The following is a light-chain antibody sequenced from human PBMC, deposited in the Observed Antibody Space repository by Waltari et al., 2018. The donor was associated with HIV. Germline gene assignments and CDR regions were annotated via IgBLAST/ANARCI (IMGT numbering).Light chain of an antibody. V-gene: IGLV1-51*02. CDR2: ENT. Sequence: QSVLTPPPSVSAAPGQRVTISCSGSSSNIGKNYVSWYQQVPRTAPKLLIYENTKRPSGIPDRFSGSKSGTSATLGITGLQTGDEADYYCETWDSSLSAGVFGGGTKVTVL. CDR3: ETWDSSLSAGV. J-gene: IGLJ2*01. CDR1: SSNIGKNY.